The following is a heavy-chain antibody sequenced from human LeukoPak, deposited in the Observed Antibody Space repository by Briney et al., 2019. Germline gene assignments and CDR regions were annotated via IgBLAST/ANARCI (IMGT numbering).Heavy chain of an antibody. CDR2: ISAYNGNT. D-gene: IGHD3-9*01. Sequence: GASVKVSCKGSGYTFTSYGISWVRQAPGRGLEGMGWISAYNGNTNYAQKLQGRVTMTTDTTTSTAYMELRSLRSDDTAVYYCARVRAYYDILTGYYYFDYWGQGTLVTVSS. V-gene: IGHV1-18*01. CDR1: GYTFTSYG. J-gene: IGHJ4*02. CDR3: ARVRAYYDILTGYYYFDY.